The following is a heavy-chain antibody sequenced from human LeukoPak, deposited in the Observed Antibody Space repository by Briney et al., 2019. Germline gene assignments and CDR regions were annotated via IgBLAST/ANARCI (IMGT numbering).Heavy chain of an antibody. D-gene: IGHD2-2*01. V-gene: IGHV3-23*01. CDR2: ISGSGGST. J-gene: IGHJ4*02. CDR3: ATVFSSSNEFFDY. Sequence: GGSLRLSCAASGFTFSSYAMSWVRQAPGKGLEWVSAISGSGGSTYYADSVKGRFTISRDNSKNTLYLQMSSLRAEDTAVYYCATVFSSSNEFFDYWGQGALVTVSS. CDR1: GFTFSSYA.